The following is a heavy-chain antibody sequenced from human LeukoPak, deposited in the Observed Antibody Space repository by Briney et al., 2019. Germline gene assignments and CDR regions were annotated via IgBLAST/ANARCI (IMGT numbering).Heavy chain of an antibody. CDR3: ARQEGASIFGGNDY. CDR1: GYSISSGYY. CDR2: IYHSGST. V-gene: IGHV4-38-2*01. Sequence: SETMSLTCAVSGYSISSGYYWGWIRQPPGKGLEWIGSIYHSGSTYYKPSLKRRVTISVDTSKNQFSLKLSSVTAADTAVYYCARQEGASIFGGNDYWGQGTLVTVSS. J-gene: IGHJ4*02. D-gene: IGHD3-3*01.